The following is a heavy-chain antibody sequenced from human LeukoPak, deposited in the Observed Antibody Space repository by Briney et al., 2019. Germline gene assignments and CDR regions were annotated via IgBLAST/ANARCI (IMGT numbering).Heavy chain of an antibody. CDR3: ARDPDYYDSSGPNDY. D-gene: IGHD3-22*01. V-gene: IGHV1-2*02. CDR1: GYTFTGYY. Sequence: ASVKVSCKASGYTFTGYYMHWVRRAPRQGLEWMGWINPNSSGTNYAQKFQGRVTMTRDTSISTAYMELSRLRSDDTAVYYCARDPDYYDSSGPNDYWGQGTLVTVSS. CDR2: INPNSSGT. J-gene: IGHJ4*02.